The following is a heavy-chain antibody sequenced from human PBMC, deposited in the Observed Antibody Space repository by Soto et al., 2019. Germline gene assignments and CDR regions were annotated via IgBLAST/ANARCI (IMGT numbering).Heavy chain of an antibody. CDR1: LGSLSGPS. D-gene: IGHD6-19*01. CDR2: VYYTGST. V-gene: IGHV4-59*11. Sequence: LXLTCNVSLGSLSGPSWRWSREFPGKGLEGVGYVYYTGSTNYSPSLRSRVSISVDTSKNEFSLRLSSVTAADTAVYFGARSVAVPGEHIDCWGRGTQVTVSS. CDR3: ARSVAVPGEHIDC. J-gene: IGHJ4*02.